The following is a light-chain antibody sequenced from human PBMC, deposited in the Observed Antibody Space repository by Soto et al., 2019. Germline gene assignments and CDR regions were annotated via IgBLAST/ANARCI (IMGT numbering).Light chain of an antibody. CDR1: QSVSSSF. V-gene: IGKV3-20*01. Sequence: EIVLTLSPGTLSVSPGERATLSCWASQSVSSSFVAWYQQKPGQAPRLLIYGASNRATGIPDRFSGSGSGTDFTLTISRLEPEDFAVYYCQQYGSSGTFGQGTKVDIK. J-gene: IGKJ1*01. CDR2: GAS. CDR3: QQYGSSGT.